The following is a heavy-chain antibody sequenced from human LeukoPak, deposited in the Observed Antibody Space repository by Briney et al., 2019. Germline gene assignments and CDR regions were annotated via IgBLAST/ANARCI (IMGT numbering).Heavy chain of an antibody. V-gene: IGHV1-69*05. Sequence: SVKVSCKASGGTFISYAISWVRQAPGQGLEWMGGIIPIFGTANYAQKFQGRVTITTDESTSTAYMELSSLRSEDTAVYYCARDLSDGLYCGGDCYPFNDAFDIWGQGTMVTVSS. D-gene: IGHD2-21*01. CDR1: GGTFISYA. J-gene: IGHJ3*02. CDR2: IIPIFGTA. CDR3: ARDLSDGLYCGGDCYPFNDAFDI.